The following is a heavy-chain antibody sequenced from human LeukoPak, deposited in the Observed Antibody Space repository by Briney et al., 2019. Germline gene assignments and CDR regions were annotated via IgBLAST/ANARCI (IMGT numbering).Heavy chain of an antibody. D-gene: IGHD5-12*01. CDR2: IYPRDSDT. Sequence: GESLKISCRGSRYGFTNYWIGWVRQMPGKGLEWMGIIYPRDSDTRYSPSFQGQVTISADTSINTAYLQWSSLKPSDTAMYYCARGLATKHFDYWGQGTLVTVSS. CDR3: ARGLATKHFDY. CDR1: RYGFTNYW. V-gene: IGHV5-51*01. J-gene: IGHJ4*02.